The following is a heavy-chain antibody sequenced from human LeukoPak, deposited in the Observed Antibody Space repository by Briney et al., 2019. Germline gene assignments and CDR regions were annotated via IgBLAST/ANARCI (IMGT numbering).Heavy chain of an antibody. V-gene: IGHV4-59*08. CDR3: ARTRSGYDPSAFDY. CDR1: GGSFSGYY. CDR2: IYYSGST. D-gene: IGHD3-22*01. J-gene: IGHJ4*02. Sequence: SETLSLTCAVYGGSFSGYYWSWIRQPPGKGPEWIGYIYYSGSTNYNPSLKSRVTISVDTSKNQFSLKLSSVTAADTAVYYCARTRSGYDPSAFDYWGQGTLVTISS.